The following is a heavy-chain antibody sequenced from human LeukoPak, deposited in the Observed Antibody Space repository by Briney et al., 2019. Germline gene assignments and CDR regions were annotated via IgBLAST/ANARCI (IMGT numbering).Heavy chain of an antibody. J-gene: IGHJ4*02. D-gene: IGHD6-13*01. Sequence: ASVKVSCKASGYTFTSYDINWVRQATGQGLEWMGWMNPNSGNTGYAQKFRGRVTMTRNTSISTAYMELSSLRSDDTAVYYCARTIAAADRLDYWGQGTLVTVSS. CDR3: ARTIAAADRLDY. V-gene: IGHV1-8*01. CDR1: GYTFTSYD. CDR2: MNPNSGNT.